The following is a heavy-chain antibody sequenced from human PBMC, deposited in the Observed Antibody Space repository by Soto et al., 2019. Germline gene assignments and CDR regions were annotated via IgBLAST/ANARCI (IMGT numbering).Heavy chain of an antibody. CDR1: GDTLTKLA. D-gene: IGHD1-1*01. V-gene: IGHV1-24*01. CDR3: VAVYSANWPSGLDF. J-gene: IGHJ4*02. CDR2: FDPEADVS. Sequence: QVHLIQSGAEEKKPGASMKVSCQASGDTLTKLAVHWVRQAPEQGPEWRCGFDPEADVSIYAQKFEARVTMTADTSIDTAYMGLRGLKSDDTPVYFCVAVYSANWPSGLDFCGRGTQVTVSS.